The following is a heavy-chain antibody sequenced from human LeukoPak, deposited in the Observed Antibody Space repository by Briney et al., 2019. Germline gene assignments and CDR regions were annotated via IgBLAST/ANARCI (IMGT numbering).Heavy chain of an antibody. D-gene: IGHD3-10*01. V-gene: IGHV4-31*03. CDR2: TSYSGYP. CDR1: GGSISSTEDH. Sequence: SETLSLTCTVSGGSISSTEDHWTWIHQHPGKALEWIGYTSYSGYPDSNPSLKSRVTISLDTSKNQFSLKLSSVTAADTAMYYCAREPTQPLRFGEFHPFDNWGQGTLVTVSS. J-gene: IGHJ4*02. CDR3: AREPTQPLRFGEFHPFDN.